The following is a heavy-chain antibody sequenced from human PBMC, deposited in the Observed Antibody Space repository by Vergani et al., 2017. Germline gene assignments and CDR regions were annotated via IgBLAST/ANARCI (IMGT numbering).Heavy chain of an antibody. CDR3: VRDPWESGGPYSGC. J-gene: IGHJ4*02. D-gene: IGHD2-15*01. Sequence: QVQLQQWGPGLVTPSGTLSLTCAVYGGSISSDNWWNWVRQAPGKGLQWIGEIHRSRSTNYNPSLRRRVTISLDTSKNQFSLRVNSVTAADTAVYYCVRDPWESGGPYSGCWGRGTLVSVSS. CDR1: GGSISSDNW. V-gene: IGHV4-4*02. CDR2: IHRSRST.